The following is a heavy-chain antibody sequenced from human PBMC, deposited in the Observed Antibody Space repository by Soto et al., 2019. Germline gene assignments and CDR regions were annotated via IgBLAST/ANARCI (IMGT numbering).Heavy chain of an antibody. CDR1: GGTFRTSA. V-gene: IGHV1-69*05. D-gene: IGHD1-7*01. Sequence: QVQLVQSGAEVKKPGSSVKVSCKASGGTFRTSAISWVRQAPGQGLEWVGGIMPVFRRPKYSQNFQDRVIITSDDSASTVDMELDSLRSDDTAVYYCARDKDRLQLGGNYSFIFDVWGQGTAVTVSS. CDR3: ARDKDRLQLGGNYSFIFDV. CDR2: IMPVFRRP. J-gene: IGHJ6*02.